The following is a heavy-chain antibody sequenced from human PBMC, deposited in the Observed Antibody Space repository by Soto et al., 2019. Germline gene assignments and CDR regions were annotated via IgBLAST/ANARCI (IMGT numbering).Heavy chain of an antibody. D-gene: IGHD6-19*01. CDR2: MNPNSGNT. CDR1: GYTFTSYD. J-gene: IGHJ6*02. V-gene: IGHV1-8*01. CDR3: AREDYSSGWSYYYYYGMDV. Sequence: ASVKVSCKASGYTFTSYDINWVRQATGQGLEWMGWMNPNSGNTGYAQKFQGRVTMTRNTSISTAYMELSSLRSEDTAVYYCAREDYSSGWSYYYYYGMDVWGQGTTVTVSS.